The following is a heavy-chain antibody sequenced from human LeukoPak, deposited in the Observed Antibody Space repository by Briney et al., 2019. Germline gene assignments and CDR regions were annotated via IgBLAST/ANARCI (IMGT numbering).Heavy chain of an antibody. J-gene: IGHJ4*02. CDR1: GFTFSSYS. CDR3: ARDGGYGDYGGYFDY. Sequence: GGSLRLSCAASGFTFSSYSMNWVRQAPGKGLEWVSSISSSSSYIYYADSVKGRFTISRDNAKNSLYLQMNSLRAEDTAVYYCARDGGYGDYGGYFDYWGQGTLVTVSS. D-gene: IGHD4-17*01. CDR2: ISSSSSYI. V-gene: IGHV3-21*01.